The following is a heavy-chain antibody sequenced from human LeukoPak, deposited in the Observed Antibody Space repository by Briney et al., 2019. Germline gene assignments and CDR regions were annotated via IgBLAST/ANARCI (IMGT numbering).Heavy chain of an antibody. CDR1: GFTFSSYW. J-gene: IGHJ4*02. Sequence: PGGSLRLSCATSGFTFSSYWMSWVRQAPGKGLEWVANIKQDGTEKYYVDSVKGRFTISRDNAQNSLYLQMNSLRAEDTAVYYCAREGWLRDFDYWGKGTLVTVSS. CDR2: IKQDGTEK. CDR3: AREGWLRDFDY. V-gene: IGHV3-7*01. D-gene: IGHD5-12*01.